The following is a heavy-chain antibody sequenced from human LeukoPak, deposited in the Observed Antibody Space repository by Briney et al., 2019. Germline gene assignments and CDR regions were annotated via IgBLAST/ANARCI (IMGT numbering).Heavy chain of an antibody. D-gene: IGHD3-22*01. V-gene: IGHV3-13*01. Sequence: GGSLRLSCAASGFTFTNYGMHWVRQAIGKGLEWVSGIGTAGDTYYPGSVKGRFTISRENAKNSMYLQMSSLRAGDTAVYYCVRLSPYDSSGYYYDYWGQGTLVTVSS. CDR1: GFTFTNYG. J-gene: IGHJ4*02. CDR3: VRLSPYDSSGYYYDY. CDR2: IGTAGDT.